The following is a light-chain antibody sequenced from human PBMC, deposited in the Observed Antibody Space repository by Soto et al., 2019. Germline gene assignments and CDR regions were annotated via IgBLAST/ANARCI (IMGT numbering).Light chain of an antibody. CDR1: QSVGSL. Sequence: ETVLTQSPATLSVSPGEGAPLSCRADQSVGSLLAWYQQSPGRAPRLLIYRASTRATGTPDRFSGSGSGTDFTLTISRLEPEDSAVYYCQQFDDSVTFGQGTRLEIK. V-gene: IGKV3D-15*01. CDR2: RAS. J-gene: IGKJ5*01. CDR3: QQFDDSVT.